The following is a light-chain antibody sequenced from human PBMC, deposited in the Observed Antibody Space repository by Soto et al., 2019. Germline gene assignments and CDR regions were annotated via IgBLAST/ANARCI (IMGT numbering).Light chain of an antibody. CDR1: QSVSSSH. J-gene: IGKJ1*01. CDR3: QQYGSSVT. CDR2: GTF. Sequence: VVLTQSTDTLSLSPGERATLSCWASQSVSSSHLGWYQQKPGQAPRLLIDGTFNRATGIPERFSGSGSGTDFTLTIRRLEPEDFAVFHCQQYGSSVTFGQGAKVEIK. V-gene: IGKV3-20*01.